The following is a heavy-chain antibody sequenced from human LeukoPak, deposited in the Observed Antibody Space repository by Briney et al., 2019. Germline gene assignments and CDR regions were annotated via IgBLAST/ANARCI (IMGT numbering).Heavy chain of an antibody. V-gene: IGHV4-38-2*01. CDR2: IYHSGST. CDR3: ARLGPGTTDY. D-gene: IGHD1-7*01. CDR1: GYSISSGYY. J-gene: IGHJ4*02. Sequence: SSETLSLTCAVSGYSISSGYYWGWIRQPPGKGLEWIGSIYHSGSTYYNPSLKSRVTISVDTSKNQFSLKLSSVTAADTAVYYCARLGPGTTDYWGQGTLVTVSS.